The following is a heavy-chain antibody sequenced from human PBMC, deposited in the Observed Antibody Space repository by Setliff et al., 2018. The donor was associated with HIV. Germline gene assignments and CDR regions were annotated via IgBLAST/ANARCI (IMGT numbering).Heavy chain of an antibody. CDR3: AKDGDYRSGDYDAFDI. V-gene: IGHV3-21*01. D-gene: IGHD6-25*01. CDR2: ISSSGHYI. CDR1: GFTFSSYS. Sequence: PGGSLRLSCAASGFTFSSYSMNWVRQAPGKGLEWVSSISSSGHYIYYADSVKGRVTISRDNFRNTVDLQMNNLTPEDTAVYYCAKDGDYRSGDYDAFDIWGQGTMVTVSS. J-gene: IGHJ3*02.